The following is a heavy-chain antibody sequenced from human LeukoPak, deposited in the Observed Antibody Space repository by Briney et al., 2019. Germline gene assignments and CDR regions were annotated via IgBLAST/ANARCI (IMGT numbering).Heavy chain of an antibody. D-gene: IGHD3-10*01. J-gene: IGHJ5*02. CDR1: GYTFTGYY. Sequence: ASVKVSCKASGYTFTGYYMYWVRQATGQGLEWMGWMNPNSGNTGYAQKFQGRVTMTRNTSISTAYMELSSLRSEDTAVYYCARARGITHGYPWGQGTLVTVSS. CDR2: MNPNSGNT. CDR3: ARARGITHGYP. V-gene: IGHV1-8*02.